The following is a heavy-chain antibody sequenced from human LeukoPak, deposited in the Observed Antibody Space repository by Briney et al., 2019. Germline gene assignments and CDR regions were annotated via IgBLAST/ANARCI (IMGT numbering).Heavy chain of an antibody. CDR1: GFTVSSNY. J-gene: IGHJ4*02. CDR2: IYSGGST. Sequence: GGSLRLSCAASGFTVSSNYMSWVRQAPGKGLEWVSVIYSGGSTYYADSVKGRFTISRDNSKNTLYLQMNSLRAEDTAVYYCARTRGYSGYVSFDYWGQGTLVTVSS. V-gene: IGHV3-66*01. D-gene: IGHD5-12*01. CDR3: ARTRGYSGYVSFDY.